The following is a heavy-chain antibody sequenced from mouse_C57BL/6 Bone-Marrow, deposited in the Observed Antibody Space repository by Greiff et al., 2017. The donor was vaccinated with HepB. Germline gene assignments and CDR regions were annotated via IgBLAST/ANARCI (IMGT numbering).Heavy chain of an antibody. CDR2: ISSGGDYI. D-gene: IGHD2-1*01. J-gene: IGHJ2*01. CDR1: GFTFSSYA. CDR3: TRAHLLYYFDY. Sequence: DVQLVESGEGLVKPGGSLKLSCAASGFTFSSYAMSWVRQTPEKRLEWVAYISSGGDYIYYADTVKGRLTISRDNARNTLYLQMSSLKSEDTAMYYCTRAHLLYYFDYWGQGTTLTVSS. V-gene: IGHV5-9-1*02.